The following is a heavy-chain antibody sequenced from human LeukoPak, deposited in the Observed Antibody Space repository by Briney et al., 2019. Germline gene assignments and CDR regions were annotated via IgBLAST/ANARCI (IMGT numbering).Heavy chain of an antibody. CDR1: GGSISSYY. CDR3: ARDRLLRD. V-gene: IGHV4-59*01. CDR2: IYYSGST. Sequence: SETLSLTCTVSGGSISSYYWSWIRQPPGRGLEWIGYIYYSGSTNYNPSLKSRVTISVDTSKNQFSLKLSSVTAADTAVYYCARDRLLRDWGQGTLVTVSS. J-gene: IGHJ4*02. D-gene: IGHD1-26*01.